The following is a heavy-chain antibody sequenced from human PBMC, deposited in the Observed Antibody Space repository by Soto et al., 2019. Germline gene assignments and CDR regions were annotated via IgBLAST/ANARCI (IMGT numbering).Heavy chain of an antibody. D-gene: IGHD2-15*01. CDR2: INHSGST. J-gene: IGHJ6*02. CDR1: GGSFSGYY. CDR3: ARQVGYCSGGSCYSWNYYYYGMDV. Sequence: SETLSLTCAVYGGSFSGYYWSWIRQPPGKGLEWIGEINHSGSTNYNPSLKSRVTISVDTSKNQFSLKLSSVTAADTAVYYCARQVGYCSGGSCYSWNYYYYGMDVWGQGTTVTVSS. V-gene: IGHV4-34*01.